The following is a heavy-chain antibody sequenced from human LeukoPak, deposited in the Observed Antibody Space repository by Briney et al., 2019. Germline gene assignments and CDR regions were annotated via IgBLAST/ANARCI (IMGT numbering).Heavy chain of an antibody. D-gene: IGHD2-2*01. V-gene: IGHV3-48*03. CDR2: ISISASTT. CDR1: AFSFSSYE. CDR3: VGGGSSPYKYNAFDI. J-gene: IGHJ3*02. Sequence: GGSLRLSCAASAFSFSSYEMNWVRQAPGKGLEWVSYISISASTTLYADSVKGRFTISRDNAKNSLYLQMNSLRAEDTAVYYCVGGGSSPYKYNAFDIWGQGTMVTVSS.